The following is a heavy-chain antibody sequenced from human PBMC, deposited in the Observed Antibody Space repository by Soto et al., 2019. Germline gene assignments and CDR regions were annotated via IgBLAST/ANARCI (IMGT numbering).Heavy chain of an antibody. CDR2: IYRTGST. D-gene: IGHD1-7*01. CDR3: ASRDPGTSVDY. V-gene: IGHV4-4*02. CDR1: GGSFTSNNW. J-gene: IGHJ4*02. Sequence: QVQLQESGPGLVKPSGTLSLTCAVSGGSFTSNNWWTWVRQPPGPGLEWIGEIYRTGSTNYNPSLKSRVTISLDESENQFSLKVTSLPAADTADYYCASRDPGTSVDYWGQGTLVTVSS.